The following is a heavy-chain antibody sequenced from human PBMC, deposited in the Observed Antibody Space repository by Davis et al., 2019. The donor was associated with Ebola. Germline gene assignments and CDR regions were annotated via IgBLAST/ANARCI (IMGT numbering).Heavy chain of an antibody. CDR3: AKDLGSSTTGGYYGMVV. J-gene: IGHJ6*02. D-gene: IGHD2-2*01. CDR1: GFTFDNYA. V-gene: IGHV3-9*01. CDR2: ISWNGRHI. Sequence: GESLKISCAASGFTFDNYAMHWVRQAPGKGLEWVSDISWNGRHIAYADSVKGRFTISRDNAKNSLYLQMNSVRPEDTALYYCAKDLGSSTTGGYYGMVVWGLGTTVTVSS.